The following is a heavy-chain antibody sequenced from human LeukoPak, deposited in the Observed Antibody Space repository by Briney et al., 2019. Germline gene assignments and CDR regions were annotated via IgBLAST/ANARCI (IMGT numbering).Heavy chain of an antibody. CDR1: GGSLSNYY. CDR3: ARDPALWLFDSSGYQFDY. Sequence: SETLSLTCTVSGGSLSNYYWSWIRLPPGKGLEWIGYIYYSGSTNYNPSLKSRVTISVDTSKNQFSLKLSSVTAADTAVYYCARDPALWLFDSSGYQFDYWGQGTLVTVSS. J-gene: IGHJ4*02. V-gene: IGHV4-59*12. D-gene: IGHD3-22*01. CDR2: IYYSGST.